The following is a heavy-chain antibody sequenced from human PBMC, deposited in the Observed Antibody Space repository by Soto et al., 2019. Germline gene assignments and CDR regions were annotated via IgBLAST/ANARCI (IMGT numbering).Heavy chain of an antibody. Sequence: QVQLVESGGGVVHLGRSLRLSCAASGFSFSDYAMHWLRQAPGKGLEWVAAISYDGSGKYFADSVKGRFTISRDNSKSTLYLQMASLRSEDAAVYYCANSALEVRHYWGQGTLVTVSS. D-gene: IGHD1-1*01. CDR2: ISYDGSGK. V-gene: IGHV3-30-3*01. J-gene: IGHJ4*02. CDR1: GFSFSDYA. CDR3: ANSALEVRHY.